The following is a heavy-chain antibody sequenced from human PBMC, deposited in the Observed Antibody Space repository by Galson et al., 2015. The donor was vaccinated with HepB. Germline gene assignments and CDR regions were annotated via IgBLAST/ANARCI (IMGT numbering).Heavy chain of an antibody. Sequence: SLRLSCAASGFIVSSNYMNWVRTAPGKGLEWVAVISYDGSNKYYADSVKGRFTISRDNSKNTLYLQMNSLRAEDTAVYYCAKSRNSYGYYYYGMDVWGQGTTVTVSS. CDR1: GFIVSSNY. J-gene: IGHJ6*02. V-gene: IGHV3-30*18. CDR3: AKSRNSYGYYYYGMDV. D-gene: IGHD5-18*01. CDR2: ISYDGSNK.